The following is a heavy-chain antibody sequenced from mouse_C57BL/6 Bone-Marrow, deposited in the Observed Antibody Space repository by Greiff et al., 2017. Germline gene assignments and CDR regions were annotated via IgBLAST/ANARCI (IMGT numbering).Heavy chain of an antibody. V-gene: IGHV5-17*01. CDR1: GFTFSDYG. Sequence: DVHLVESGGGLVKPGGSLKLSCAASGFTFSDYGMHWVRQAPEKGLEWVAYISSGSSTIYYADTLKGRFTISRVNAKNTLFLQMTSLRSEDTAMYYGARDYYCGSSYGFAYWGQGTLVTVSA. D-gene: IGHD1-1*01. CDR2: ISSGSSTI. J-gene: IGHJ3*01. CDR3: ARDYYCGSSYGFAY.